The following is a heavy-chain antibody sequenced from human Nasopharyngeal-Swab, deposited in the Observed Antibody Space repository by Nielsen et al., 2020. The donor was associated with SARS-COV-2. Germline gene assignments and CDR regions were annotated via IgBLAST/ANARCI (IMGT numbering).Heavy chain of an antibody. CDR2: ISGSGGST. D-gene: IGHD4-23*01. V-gene: IGHV3-23*01. CDR1: GFTFSSYA. CDR3: AKTPGGTPGGDAFEI. J-gene: IGHJ3*02. Sequence: GESLKISCAASGFTFSSYAMSWVRQAPGKGLEWVSAISGSGGSTYYADSVKGRFTISRDNSKNTLYLQMNSLRAEDTAVYYCAKTPGGTPGGDAFEIWGQGTMVTVSS.